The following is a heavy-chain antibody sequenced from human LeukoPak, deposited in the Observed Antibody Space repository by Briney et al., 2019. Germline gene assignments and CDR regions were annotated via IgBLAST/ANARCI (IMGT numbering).Heavy chain of an antibody. D-gene: IGHD4-17*01. J-gene: IGHJ4*02. V-gene: IGHV3-30*18. CDR3: AKAGGDYGDYYYFDY. CDR2: ISYDGSNK. Sequence: GGSLRLSCAASGFTFSSYGMHWVRQAPGKGLEWVAVISYDGSNKYYADSVKGRFTISRDNPKNTLYLQMNSLRAEDTAVYYCAKAGGDYGDYYYFDYWGQGTLVTVSS. CDR1: GFTFSSYG.